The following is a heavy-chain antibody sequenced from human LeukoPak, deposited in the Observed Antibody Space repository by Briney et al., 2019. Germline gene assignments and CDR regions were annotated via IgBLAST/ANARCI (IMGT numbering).Heavy chain of an antibody. V-gene: IGHV1-18*01. J-gene: IGHJ4*02. CDR1: GYTFTSYG. D-gene: IGHD3-22*01. Sequence: ASVKVSCKASGYTFTSYGISWVRQAPGQGLEWMGWISAYNGNTNYAQKLQGRVTMTTGTSTSTAYMELRSLRSDDTAVYYCARAARYYYDSSGYHYWGQGTLVTVSS. CDR2: ISAYNGNT. CDR3: ARAARYYYDSSGYHY.